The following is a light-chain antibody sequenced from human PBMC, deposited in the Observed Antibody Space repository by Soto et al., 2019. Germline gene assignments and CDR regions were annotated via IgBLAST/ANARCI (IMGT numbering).Light chain of an antibody. CDR2: GAS. Sequence: EIVMTQSPATLSVSPGERVTLSCRASQSVSSNLAWYQQKPGQSPRLLIYGASTRAPGIPARFSGSGTGTEFTLTISSLQPDDFATYYCQQYDNYPLTFGGGTKVDIK. CDR3: QQYDNYPLT. V-gene: IGKV3D-15*01. J-gene: IGKJ4*01. CDR1: QSVSSN.